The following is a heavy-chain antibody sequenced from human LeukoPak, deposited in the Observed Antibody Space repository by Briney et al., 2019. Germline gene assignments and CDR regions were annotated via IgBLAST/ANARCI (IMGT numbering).Heavy chain of an antibody. CDR1: GGSISSHY. D-gene: IGHD4-17*01. CDR3: ARDPTTVTKGLDI. J-gene: IGHJ3*02. CDR2: ISSIGST. Sequence: SETLSLTCTVSGGSISSHYWSWIRRPPGKGLEWIGYISSIGSTNYNPSLKSRVTISVDTSKNQFSLKLTSVTAADTAVYFCARDPTTVTKGLDIWGQGTMVTVSS. V-gene: IGHV4-59*11.